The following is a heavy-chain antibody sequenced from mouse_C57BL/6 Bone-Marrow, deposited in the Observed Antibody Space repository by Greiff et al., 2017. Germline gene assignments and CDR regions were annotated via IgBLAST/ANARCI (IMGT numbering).Heavy chain of an antibody. V-gene: IGHV1-64*01. J-gene: IGHJ4*01. CDR3: ARVYDGYYGRPAMDY. CDR1: GYTFTSYW. CDR2: IHPNSGST. D-gene: IGHD2-3*01. Sequence: QVQLQQPGAELVKPGASVKLSCKASGYTFTSYWMHWVKQRPGQGLEWIGMIHPNSGSTNYNEKFKSKATLTVDKSSSTAYMQLSSLTSEDSAVXYCARVYDGYYGRPAMDYWGQGTSVTVSS.